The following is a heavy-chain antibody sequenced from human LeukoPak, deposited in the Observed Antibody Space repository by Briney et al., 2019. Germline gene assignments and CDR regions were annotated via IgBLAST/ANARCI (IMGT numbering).Heavy chain of an antibody. CDR1: GGSISSTNW. CDR2: VNPSGNT. J-gene: IGHJ4*02. Sequence: SETLSLTCGVSGGSISSTNWWSWVRQPPGKGLEWIGEVNPSGNTNYNPSLKSRVTISVDTSKNHFSLNLNPVTAADTAVYYCARGSGSWYPYWGQGSLVTVSS. V-gene: IGHV4-4*02. CDR3: ARGSGSWYPY. D-gene: IGHD6-13*01.